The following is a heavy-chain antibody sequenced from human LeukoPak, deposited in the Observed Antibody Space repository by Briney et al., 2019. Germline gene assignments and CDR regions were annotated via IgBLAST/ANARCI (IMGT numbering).Heavy chain of an antibody. CDR2: IHPNSGST. Sequence: ASVKVSCKASGYSLSDYYMHWVRQAPGQGLEWMGRIHPNSGSTNYAQNFQGRVAMTRDTSISTAYMELTRLRDDDTAVYYCARPHSSSFYVVDYWGQGTLVAVSS. D-gene: IGHD6-13*01. CDR3: ARPHSSSFYVVDY. CDR1: GYSLSDYY. J-gene: IGHJ4*02. V-gene: IGHV1-2*06.